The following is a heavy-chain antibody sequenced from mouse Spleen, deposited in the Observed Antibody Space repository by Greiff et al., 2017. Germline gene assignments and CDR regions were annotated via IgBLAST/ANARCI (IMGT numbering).Heavy chain of an antibody. V-gene: IGHV1-69*01. CDR3: ARGRGSSGYGWFAY. CDR2: IDPSDSYT. J-gene: IGHJ3*01. D-gene: IGHD3-1*01. Sequence: VQLQQPGAELVMPGASVKLSCKASGYTFTSYWMHWVKQRPGQGLEWIGEIDPSDSYTNYNQKFKGKATLTVDKSSSTAYMQLSSLTSEDSAVYYCARGRGSSGYGWFAYWGQGTLVTVSA. CDR1: GYTFTSYW.